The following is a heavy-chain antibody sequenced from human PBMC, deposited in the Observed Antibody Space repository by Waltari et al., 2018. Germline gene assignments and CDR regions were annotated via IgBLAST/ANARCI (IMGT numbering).Heavy chain of an antibody. CDR3: ARGGLVGATDY. Sequence: QVQLVQSGAEVKKPGASVKVSCKASGYTFTGYYMHWVRQAPGQGLEWMGWINPNSVGTNYAQKCQSRVTMTRDTSISTAYMELSRLRSDDTAVYYCARGGLVGATDYWGQGTLVTVSS. CDR2: INPNSVGT. CDR1: GYTFTGYY. D-gene: IGHD1-26*01. V-gene: IGHV1-2*02. J-gene: IGHJ4*02.